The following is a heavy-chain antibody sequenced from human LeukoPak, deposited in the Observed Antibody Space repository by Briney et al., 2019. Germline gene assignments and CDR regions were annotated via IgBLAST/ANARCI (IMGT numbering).Heavy chain of an antibody. CDR3: AKAPVTTCRGAFCYPFDY. CDR2: ISDSSNK. J-gene: IGHJ4*02. D-gene: IGHD2-15*01. V-gene: IGHV3-23*01. CDR1: GFTWSSYA. Sequence: ASLSPSCAACGFTWSSYAMCFLRQAAGKLLELVYAISDSSNKYYADSVKGRFTISRDSSKNTLFLQMNRLRPEDAAVYYCAKAPVTTCRGAFCYPFDYWGLGTLVTVSS.